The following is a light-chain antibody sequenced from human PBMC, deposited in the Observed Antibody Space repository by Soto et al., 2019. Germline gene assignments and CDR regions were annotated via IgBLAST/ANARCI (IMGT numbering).Light chain of an antibody. Sequence: QSALTQPASVSASPGQSITISCIGISSDIGDYNFVSWYQQHPGKAPKLIIYDVSNRPSGVSNHFSGSKSGNTASLTISGLQAEDEADYYCSSYTNRNTLLFGGGTKLTVL. J-gene: IGLJ2*01. CDR2: DVS. CDR3: SSYTNRNTLL. CDR1: SSDIGDYNF. V-gene: IGLV2-14*01.